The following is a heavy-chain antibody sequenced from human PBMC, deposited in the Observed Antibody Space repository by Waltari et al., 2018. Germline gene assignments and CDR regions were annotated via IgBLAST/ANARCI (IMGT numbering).Heavy chain of an antibody. Sequence: QVQLQESGPGLVKPSDTLSLTCAVSGYSISSSNWWGWIRQPPGKGLEWIGYIYYSGSNYDNPSLKRRLTMSVDTSKNQCALKLSSVTAGDTAVYYCVRKGTSSTWYDQWGQGTLVTVSS. J-gene: IGHJ4*02. CDR3: VRKGTSSTWYDQ. CDR1: GYSISSSNW. CDR2: IYYSGSN. V-gene: IGHV4-28*01. D-gene: IGHD6-13*01.